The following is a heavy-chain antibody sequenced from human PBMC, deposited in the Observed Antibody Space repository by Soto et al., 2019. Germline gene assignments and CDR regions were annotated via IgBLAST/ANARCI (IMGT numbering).Heavy chain of an antibody. J-gene: IGHJ4*02. Sequence: GGSLRLSCAASGFTFSNAWMSWVRQAPGKGLEWVGRIKSKTDGGTTDYAAPVKGRFAISRDDSKNTLYLQMNSLKTEDTAVYYCTTDGEGDYYGSGSYSYFDYWGQGTLVTVSS. CDR2: IKSKTDGGTT. D-gene: IGHD3-10*01. CDR1: GFTFSNAW. V-gene: IGHV3-15*01. CDR3: TTDGEGDYYGSGSYSYFDY.